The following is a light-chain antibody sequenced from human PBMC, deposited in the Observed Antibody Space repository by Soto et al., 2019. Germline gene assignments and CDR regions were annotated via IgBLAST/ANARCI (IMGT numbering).Light chain of an antibody. CDR2: GAS. CDR1: QSVSNN. Sequence: EVVMTQSPATLSVSPGERATVPCRASQSVSNNLAWYQQKPGLAPRLLIYGASTRATGIPARFSGSGYGTEFTLSISSLQSEDFAVYYCQQYNSWPLTFGGGTKV. V-gene: IGKV3-15*01. J-gene: IGKJ4*01. CDR3: QQYNSWPLT.